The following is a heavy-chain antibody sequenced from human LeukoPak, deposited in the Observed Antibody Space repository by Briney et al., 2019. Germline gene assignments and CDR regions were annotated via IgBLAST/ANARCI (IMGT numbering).Heavy chain of an antibody. J-gene: IGHJ4*02. CDR3: ARDRGDGYNVFDY. Sequence: GGSLRLSCAVSGFTFSSYSMNWVRQAPGKGLEWVSSISSSSSYIYYADSVKGRFTISRDNAKNSLYLQMNSLRAEDTAVYYCARDRGDGYNVFDYWGQGTLVTVSS. D-gene: IGHD5-24*01. V-gene: IGHV3-21*01. CDR1: GFTFSSYS. CDR2: ISSSSSYI.